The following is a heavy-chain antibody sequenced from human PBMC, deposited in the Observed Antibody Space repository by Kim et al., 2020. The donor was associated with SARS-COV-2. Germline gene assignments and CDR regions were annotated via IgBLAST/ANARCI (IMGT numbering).Heavy chain of an antibody. Sequence: ASVKVSCKTSGYTFTSYAIHWVRQAPGQRLEWMGWINAGNGDTKYSQKFQGRVTITRDTSASTAYMELSSLRSEDTAVCYCARGTYSSGWYGDYYYYGMD. V-gene: IGHV1-3*01. D-gene: IGHD6-19*01. J-gene: IGHJ6*01. CDR2: INAGNGDT. CDR1: GYTFTSYA. CDR3: ARGTYSSGWYGDYYYYGMD.